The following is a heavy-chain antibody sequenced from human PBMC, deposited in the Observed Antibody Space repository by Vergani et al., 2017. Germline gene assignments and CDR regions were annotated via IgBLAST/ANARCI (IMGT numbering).Heavy chain of an antibody. CDR2: IYYSGST. V-gene: IGHV4-59*08. CDR3: ARQGYCSSTSCYYFDY. D-gene: IGHD2-2*01. J-gene: IGHJ4*02. Sequence: QLQLQESGPGLVKPSQTLSLTCTVSGGSISSHYWSWIRQPPGKGLEWIGYIYYSGSTNYNPSLKSRVTISVVTSKNQFSLKLSSVTAADTAVYYCARQGYCSSTSCYYFDYWGQGTLVTVSS. CDR1: GGSISSHY.